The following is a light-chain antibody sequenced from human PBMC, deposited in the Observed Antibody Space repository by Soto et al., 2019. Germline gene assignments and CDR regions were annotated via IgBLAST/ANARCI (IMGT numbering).Light chain of an antibody. CDR1: QSVSSN. Sequence: EIVMTQSPATLSVSPGERATLSCRASQSVSSNLAWYQQKPGQAPRLLIYDASTRATGIPARFSGSGSGTEYTLTISSLPSEDSAVYYCQRCSWHPFTVTFGGGTKVEIK. CDR3: QRCSWHPFTVT. V-gene: IGKV3-15*01. CDR2: DAS. J-gene: IGKJ4*01.